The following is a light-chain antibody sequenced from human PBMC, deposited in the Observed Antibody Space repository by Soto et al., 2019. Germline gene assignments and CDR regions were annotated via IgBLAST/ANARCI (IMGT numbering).Light chain of an antibody. CDR2: AAS. CDR3: QQANSFPIT. Sequence: DIQMTQSPSSVSASVGDRVTVTCRASQGISSWLAWYQKKPGKAPKLLIYAASSLQSGVPSRFSGSGSGTDFTLTISSLQPEDCAIYFCQQANSFPITCGQGTRLEIK. V-gene: IGKV1-12*01. CDR1: QGISSW. J-gene: IGKJ5*01.